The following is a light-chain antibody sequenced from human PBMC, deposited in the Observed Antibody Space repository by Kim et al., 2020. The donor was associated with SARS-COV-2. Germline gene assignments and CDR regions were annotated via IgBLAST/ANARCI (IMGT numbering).Light chain of an antibody. CDR2: GAS. CDR1: QSVGNKY. Sequence: SPGERATLFCRASQSVGNKYLAWYQQKPGQAPRLLIYGASNRATAIPDRFSGSGSGTDFTLTISRLEPDDFAVYFCQQYDTSPRTFGPGTRVDIK. CDR3: QQYDTSPRT. V-gene: IGKV3-20*01. J-gene: IGKJ1*01.